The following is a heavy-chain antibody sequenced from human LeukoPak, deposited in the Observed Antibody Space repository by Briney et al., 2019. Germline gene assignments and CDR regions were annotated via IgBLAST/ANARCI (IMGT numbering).Heavy chain of an antibody. V-gene: IGHV5-51*01. J-gene: IGHJ5*02. CDR1: GYRFTSYW. CDR3: ARLPYCGGDCYPNWFDP. D-gene: IGHD2-21*02. Sequence: GESLQISCKGSGYRFTSYWIGWVRPMPGKGLEWMGVIYPGDSDTRYSPSFQGQVTISADKSISTAYLQWSSLKASDTAMYYCARLPYCGGDCYPNWFDPWGQGTLVTVSS. CDR2: IYPGDSDT.